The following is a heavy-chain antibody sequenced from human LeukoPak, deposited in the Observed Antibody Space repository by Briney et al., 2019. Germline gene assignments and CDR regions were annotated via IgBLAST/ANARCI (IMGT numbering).Heavy chain of an antibody. J-gene: IGHJ4*02. CDR2: MYYSGST. Sequence: SETLSLTCTVSGGSIGSSTYYWGWIRQPPGKGLEWIGSMYYSGSTYYNPSLKSRVTISVGTSKNQFSLKLSSATAADTAVYYCARHKDMSTTLTPFEAWGQGTLVTVSS. D-gene: IGHD4-17*01. V-gene: IGHV4-39*01. CDR3: ARHKDMSTTLTPFEA. CDR1: GGSIGSSTYY.